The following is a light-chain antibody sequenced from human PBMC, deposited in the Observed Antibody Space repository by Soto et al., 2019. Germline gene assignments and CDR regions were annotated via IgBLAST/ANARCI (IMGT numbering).Light chain of an antibody. Sequence: QSVLTQPPSVSGAPGQRVTISCTGSRSNIGAGYHVHWYQQPPGTAPKLLIYGNSNRPSGVPDRFSGSKSGTSASLAITGLQAEDEADYYCQSYDSSLSGSVFGGGTKLTVL. V-gene: IGLV1-40*01. CDR3: QSYDSSLSGSV. CDR1: RSNIGAGYH. CDR2: GNS. J-gene: IGLJ3*02.